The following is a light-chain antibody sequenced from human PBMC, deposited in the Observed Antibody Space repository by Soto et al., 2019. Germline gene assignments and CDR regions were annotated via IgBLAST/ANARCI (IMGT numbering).Light chain of an antibody. CDR3: CSYAGSITFWV. CDR2: EDN. J-gene: IGLJ2*01. V-gene: IGLV2-23*02. Sequence: QSALTQPASVSGSPGQSITISCTGTSSDVGSYNLVSWYQQHPDKAPKLIIYEDNKRPSGISNRFSGSKSGNTASLTISGLQAEDEADYYCCSYAGSITFWVFGGGTKVTVL. CDR1: SSDVGSYNL.